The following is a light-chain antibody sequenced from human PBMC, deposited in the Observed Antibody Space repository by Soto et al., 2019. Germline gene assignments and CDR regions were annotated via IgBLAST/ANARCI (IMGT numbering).Light chain of an antibody. Sequence: QSALTQPRSVSGSPGQSVTISCTGTSSDGGRYDYVSWYQQYPGEAPKLIIYDVNERPSGVPDRFSGSKSGNTASLTISGLRAEDESAYSCCPVARSYSSVCGSGPKSTVL. CDR1: SSDGGRYDY. V-gene: IGLV2-11*01. CDR3: CPVARSYSSV. J-gene: IGLJ1*01. CDR2: DVN.